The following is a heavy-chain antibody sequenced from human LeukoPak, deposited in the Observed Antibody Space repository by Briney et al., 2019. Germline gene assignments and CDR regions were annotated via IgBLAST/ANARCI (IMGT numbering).Heavy chain of an antibody. CDR3: ARTYDFGIGPPGDAFDN. J-gene: IGHJ3*02. V-gene: IGHV3-48*01. CDR2: IRGRSDTT. Sequence: GGSLRLSCAASGFTFTMFSINWLRQAPGRGLEWIAFIRGRSDTTYYADSVQGRFTISRDNAEDSVYLQMNRLRVEGTAVYYCARTYDFGIGPPGDAFDNWGQGTLVTVFS. D-gene: IGHD3-3*01. CDR1: GFTFTMFS.